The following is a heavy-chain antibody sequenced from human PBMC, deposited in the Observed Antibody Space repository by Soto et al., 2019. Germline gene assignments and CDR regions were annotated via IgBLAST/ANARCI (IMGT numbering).Heavy chain of an antibody. V-gene: IGHV3-23*01. CDR1: GFTFSTFA. CDR2: ISDSGGTR. D-gene: IGHD6-6*01. Sequence: EVHLLESGGGSVQPGGSMRLSCAASGFTFSTFAMAWVRQAPGKGLEWVSGISDSGGTRDYADSVKGRFTISRDNSKNTLYLQLNSLRADDEAVYFCAIIEYSSSSLSGIAWYWGQGTLVTVSS. J-gene: IGHJ4*02. CDR3: AIIEYSSSSLSGIAWY.